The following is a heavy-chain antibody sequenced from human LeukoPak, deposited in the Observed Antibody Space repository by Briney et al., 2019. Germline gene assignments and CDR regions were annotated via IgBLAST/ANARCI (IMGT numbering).Heavy chain of an antibody. Sequence: GGSLRLSCEAPGFTFSNFWMTWVRQAPGKGPEWVAIIKEDGSNTYYVDSVKGRFTISRDNAKNSLFLQMNSLRVEDTAAYYCVRGGTHWFDSWGQGTLVTVSS. J-gene: IGHJ5*01. D-gene: IGHD2-15*01. CDR2: IKEDGSNT. CDR3: VRGGTHWFDS. CDR1: GFTFSNFW. V-gene: IGHV3-7*02.